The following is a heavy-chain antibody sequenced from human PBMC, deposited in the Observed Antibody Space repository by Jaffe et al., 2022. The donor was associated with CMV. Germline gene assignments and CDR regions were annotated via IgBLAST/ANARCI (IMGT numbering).Heavy chain of an antibody. CDR2: IYYSGST. CDR1: GGSISSYY. V-gene: IGHV4-59*01. D-gene: IGHD3-22*01. J-gene: IGHJ4*02. CDR3: AREPSSGIIDY. Sequence: QVQLQESGPGLVKPSETLSLTCTVSGGSISSYYWSWIRQPPGKGLEWIGYIYYSGSTNYNPSLKSRVTISVDTSKNQFSLKLSSVTAADTAVYYCAREPSSGIIDYWGQGTLVTVSS.